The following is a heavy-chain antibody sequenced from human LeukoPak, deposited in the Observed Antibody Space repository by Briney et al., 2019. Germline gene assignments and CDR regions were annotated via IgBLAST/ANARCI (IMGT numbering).Heavy chain of an antibody. J-gene: IGHJ4*02. V-gene: IGHV1-2*02. Sequence: ASVKVSCKASGYTFSDNYIHWVRQAPGQGLEWMGWINPNTGGTNYPQKFQGRVTMTRDTSISTAYMELNRLRSEDTAVYYCARDGITMVRGVRNFDYWGQGTLVTVSS. CDR3: ARDGITMVRGVRNFDY. CDR1: GYTFSDNY. CDR2: INPNTGGT. D-gene: IGHD3-10*01.